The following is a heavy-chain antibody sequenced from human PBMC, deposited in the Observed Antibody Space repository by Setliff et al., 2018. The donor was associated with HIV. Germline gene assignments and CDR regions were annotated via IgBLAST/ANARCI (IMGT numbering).Heavy chain of an antibody. J-gene: IGHJ4*02. Sequence: SETLSLTCAVYGESFSGFYWSWIRQPPGKGLEWIGEINYSGSSNYNPSLGSRVTISVDASKNQFSLKLRSVTAADTAIYYCARGQDGHSVLFDYWGQGALVTVSS. CDR3: ARGQDGHSVLFDY. CDR2: INYSGSS. CDR1: GESFSGFY. V-gene: IGHV4-34*01. D-gene: IGHD3-10*02.